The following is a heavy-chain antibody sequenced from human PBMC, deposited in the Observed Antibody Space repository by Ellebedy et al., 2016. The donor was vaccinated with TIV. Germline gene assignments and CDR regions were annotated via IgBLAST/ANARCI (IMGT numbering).Heavy chain of an antibody. D-gene: IGHD2-8*01. J-gene: IGHJ4*02. CDR2: INAGNGHT. V-gene: IGHV1-3*01. Sequence: ASVKVSCKASGYTFSSYAMHWVRQAPGQRLEWMGWINAGNGHTKYSQNFQGRVTITWDTSASTAYMELSRLRSEDTAVCYCARGGVGRYCTDGVCLQALDYWGQGTLVTVSS. CDR1: GYTFSSYA. CDR3: ARGGVGRYCTDGVCLQALDY.